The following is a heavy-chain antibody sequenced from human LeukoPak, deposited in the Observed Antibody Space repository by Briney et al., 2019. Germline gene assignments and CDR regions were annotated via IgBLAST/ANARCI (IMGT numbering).Heavy chain of an antibody. Sequence: SETLSLTCTVSGDTISNYFWSWIRQPAGRGLEWIGRFHITGGPRYNPSLRSRTTMSIDASKNQFSLILTSVTAADTAVYYCARDLALGYCPSSSCSSPLFDYWGQGILVTVSS. CDR1: GDTISNYF. J-gene: IGHJ4*02. CDR2: FHITGGP. D-gene: IGHD2-2*01. CDR3: ARDLALGYCPSSSCSSPLFDY. V-gene: IGHV4-4*07.